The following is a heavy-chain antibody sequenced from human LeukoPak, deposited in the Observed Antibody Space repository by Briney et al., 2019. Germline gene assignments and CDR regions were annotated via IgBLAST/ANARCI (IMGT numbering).Heavy chain of an antibody. Sequence: GGSLRLSCAASGFTFSSYAMHWVRQAPGKGLEWVAVISYDGSNKYYADSVKGRFTISRDNSKNTLYLQMNSPRAEDTAVYYCARGLTRNWFDPWGQGTLVTVSS. D-gene: IGHD2-21*02. CDR1: GFTFSSYA. CDR2: ISYDGSNK. J-gene: IGHJ5*02. CDR3: ARGLTRNWFDP. V-gene: IGHV3-30*01.